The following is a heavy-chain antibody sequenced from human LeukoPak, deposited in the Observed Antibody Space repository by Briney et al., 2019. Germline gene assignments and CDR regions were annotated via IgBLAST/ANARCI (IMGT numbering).Heavy chain of an antibody. J-gene: IGHJ4*02. CDR1: GYTFTSYG. V-gene: IGHV1-18*01. CDR3: ARQTVVAATDAFDY. Sequence: AXVKVSCKASGYTFTSYGISWVRQAPGQGLEWMGWISAYNGNTNYAQKLQGRVTMTTATSTSTAYMELRSLRSDDTAVYYCARQTVVAATDAFDYWGQGTLVTVSS. D-gene: IGHD2-15*01. CDR2: ISAYNGNT.